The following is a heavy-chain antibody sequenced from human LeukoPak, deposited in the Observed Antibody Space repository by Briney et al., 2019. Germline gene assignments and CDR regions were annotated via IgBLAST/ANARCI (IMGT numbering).Heavy chain of an antibody. D-gene: IGHD5-24*01. CDR2: ISGSGSTI. CDR3: ARGDGGYYYGMDV. V-gene: IGHV3-48*03. CDR1: GFTYNRYE. Sequence: GGSLRLSCAASGFTYNRYEMNWVRQAPGKGLEWVSYISGSGSTIYYADSVKGRFTISRDNAKNSLYLQMNSLRAEDTAVYYCARGDGGYYYGMDVWGRGTTVTVSS. J-gene: IGHJ6*02.